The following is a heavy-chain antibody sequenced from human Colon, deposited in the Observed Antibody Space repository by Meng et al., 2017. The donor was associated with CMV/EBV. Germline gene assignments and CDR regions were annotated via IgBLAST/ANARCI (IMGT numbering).Heavy chain of an antibody. Sequence: VYGGSFNNYYWSWIRQPPGKGLEWMGEINHAGTTNYNPSLKSRVTISVDTSKNHFSLKLSSVTAADTAVYYCTRIPTYGDYDPIDYWGRGTLVTVSS. CDR3: TRIPTYGDYDPIDY. D-gene: IGHD4-17*01. J-gene: IGHJ4*02. CDR1: GGSFNNYY. V-gene: IGHV4-34*01. CDR2: INHAGTT.